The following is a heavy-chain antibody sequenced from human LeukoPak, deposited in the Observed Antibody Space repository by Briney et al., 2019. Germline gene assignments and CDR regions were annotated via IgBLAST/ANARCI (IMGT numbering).Heavy chain of an antibody. Sequence: SETLSLTCAASGGSISSYYWSWIRQPPGKGLEWIGYIHYSGSTNYNPSLKSRVTISVDTSKNQFSLKLSSVTAADTAVYYCARTTEGYCRGRSCYSYYYYMDVWGKGTTVTVSS. V-gene: IGHV4-59*01. CDR1: GGSISSYY. J-gene: IGHJ6*03. CDR3: ARTTEGYCRGRSCYSYYYYMDV. D-gene: IGHD2-15*01. CDR2: IHYSGST.